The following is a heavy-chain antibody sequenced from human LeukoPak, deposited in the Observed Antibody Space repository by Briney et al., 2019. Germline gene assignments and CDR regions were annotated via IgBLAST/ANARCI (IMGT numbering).Heavy chain of an antibody. CDR3: AKDGNVDIVSTMYYFDS. CDR2: ISWNSGTV. CDR1: GFTFDDYA. J-gene: IGHJ4*02. D-gene: IGHD5/OR15-5a*01. Sequence: GGSLRLSCAASGFTFDDYAMHWVRQPSWKRLECVSGISWNSGTVTYAVSVKGRFTISRDNAKNSLYLQMNSLRAEDTALYYCAKDGNVDIVSTMYYFDSWGQGTLVTVSS. V-gene: IGHV3-9*01.